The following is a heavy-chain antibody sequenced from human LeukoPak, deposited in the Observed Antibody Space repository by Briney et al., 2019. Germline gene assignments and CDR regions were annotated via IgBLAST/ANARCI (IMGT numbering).Heavy chain of an antibody. J-gene: IGHJ5*02. Sequence: SETLSLTCIVSGGSISGYYWSWIRQPAGKGLEWIGHMDTSGHTNYNSSLMSRVAMSVDTSKNQFSLRLTSVTAADTAVYYCARHWSHSVAQFGRSYWFDPWGQGTLVTVSS. D-gene: IGHD2-15*01. CDR3: ARHWSHSVAQFGRSYWFDP. CDR1: GGSISGYY. V-gene: IGHV4-4*07. CDR2: MDTSGHT.